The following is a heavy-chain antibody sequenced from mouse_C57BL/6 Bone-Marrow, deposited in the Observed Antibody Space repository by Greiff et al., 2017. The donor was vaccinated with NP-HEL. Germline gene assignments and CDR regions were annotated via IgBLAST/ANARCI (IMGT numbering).Heavy chain of an antibody. CDR1: GYTFTSYD. J-gene: IGHJ4*01. CDR3: ARRGDYDYDDAMDY. CDR2: IYPRDGST. V-gene: IGHV1-85*01. D-gene: IGHD2-4*01. Sequence: QVQLKQSGPELVKPGASVKLSCKASGYTFTSYDINWVKQRPGQGLEWIGWIYPRDGSTKYNEKFKGKATLTVDTSSSTAYMELHSLTSEDSAVYFCARRGDYDYDDAMDYWGQGTSVTVSS.